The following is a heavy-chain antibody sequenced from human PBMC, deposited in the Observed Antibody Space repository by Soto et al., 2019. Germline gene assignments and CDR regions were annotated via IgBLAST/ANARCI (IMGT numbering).Heavy chain of an antibody. V-gene: IGHV4-31*03. J-gene: IGHJ4*02. CDR2: IYYSGST. D-gene: IGHD3-3*01. Sequence: SETLSLTCTVSGGSISSGGYYWSWIRQHPGKGLEWIGYIYYSGSTYYNPSLKSRVTISVDTSKNQFSLKLSSVTAADTAVYYCARGVSDFWSGYHVYFDYWGQGTLVNVSS. CDR3: ARGVSDFWSGYHVYFDY. CDR1: GGSISSGGYY.